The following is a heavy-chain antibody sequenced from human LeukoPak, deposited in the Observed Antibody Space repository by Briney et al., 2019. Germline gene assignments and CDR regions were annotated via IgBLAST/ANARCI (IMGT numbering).Heavy chain of an antibody. V-gene: IGHV3-30*02. D-gene: IGHD2-2*01. CDR2: IRYDGSNK. Sequence: PGGSLRLSCAASGFTFSSYGMHWVRQAPGKGLEWVAFIRYDGSNKYYADSVKGRFTISRDNSKNTLYLQMNSLRAEDTAVYYCAKDQRIRLDIVVVPAAKGAFDIWGQGTMVTVSS. CDR1: GFTFSSYG. CDR3: AKDQRIRLDIVVVPAAKGAFDI. J-gene: IGHJ3*02.